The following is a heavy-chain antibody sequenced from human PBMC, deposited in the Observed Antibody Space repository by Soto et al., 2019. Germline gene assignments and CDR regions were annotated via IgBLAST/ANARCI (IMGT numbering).Heavy chain of an antibody. V-gene: IGHV5-51*01. CDR3: ARHLVGSTKGNFDY. Sequence: GESLKISCQTSGYSFTSYWIGWVRQMPGKGMEWMGNIYPYDSDTRYSPSFQGQATISADTSITTAYLQWSGLRASDTAMYFCARHLVGSTKGNFDYWGQGTLVTVSS. CDR1: GYSFTSYW. D-gene: IGHD1-26*01. CDR2: IYPYDSDT. J-gene: IGHJ4*01.